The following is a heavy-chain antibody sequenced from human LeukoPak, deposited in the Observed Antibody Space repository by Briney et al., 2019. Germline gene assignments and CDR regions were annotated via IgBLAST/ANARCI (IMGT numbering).Heavy chain of an antibody. J-gene: IGHJ2*01. CDR3: ARVGDHFHWNLDL. CDR1: GFTVGTKY. V-gene: IGHV3-53*01. D-gene: IGHD5-24*01. Sequence: PGGSLRLSCAAPGFTVGTKYLNWVRQAPGKGLERVSLIYRGGTTYYADSVKGRCTISRDTSKNTLSLQMNSLRAEDTAVYFCARVGDHFHWNLDLWGRGTLVTVSS. CDR2: IYRGGTT.